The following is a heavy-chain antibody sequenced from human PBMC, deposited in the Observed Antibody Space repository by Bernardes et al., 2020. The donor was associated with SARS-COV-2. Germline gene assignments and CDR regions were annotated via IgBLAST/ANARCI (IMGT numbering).Heavy chain of an antibody. CDR1: GFTFSSYA. Sequence: GSLRLSCAASGFTFSSYALSWVRQAPGKGLEWVSVVSASGITTYYADSVKGRFTISRDNSKSTLYLQMNSLRAEDTALYYCAKPRYCGATSCLYAMDVWGQGTTVTVSS. V-gene: IGHV3-23*01. CDR3: AKPRYCGATSCLYAMDV. D-gene: IGHD2-2*01. J-gene: IGHJ6*02. CDR2: VSASGITT.